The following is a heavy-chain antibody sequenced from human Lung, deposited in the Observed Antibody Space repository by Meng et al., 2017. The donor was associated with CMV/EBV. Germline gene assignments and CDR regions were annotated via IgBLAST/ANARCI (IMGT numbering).Heavy chain of an antibody. CDR2: ISGSGGST. CDR3: AKGHWGCSSTSCYLDAFDI. CDR1: GFTFSSYA. D-gene: IGHD2-2*01. V-gene: IGHV3-23*01. Sequence: GGSLRLXCAASGFTFSSYAMSWVRQAPGKGLEWVSAISGSGGSTYYADSVKGRFTISRDNSKNTLYLQMNSLRAEDTAVYYCAKGHWGCSSTSCYLDAFDIWGQGXMVT. J-gene: IGHJ3*02.